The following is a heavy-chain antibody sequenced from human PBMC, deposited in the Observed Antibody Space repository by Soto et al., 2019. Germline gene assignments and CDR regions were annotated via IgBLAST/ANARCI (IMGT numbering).Heavy chain of an antibody. CDR2: VTYEDTER. V-gene: IGHV3-30*03. J-gene: IGHJ4*02. D-gene: IGHD3-10*01. CDR1: GFSLSGQG. Sequence: QVQLVASGGGVVQPGRSLSLSCEASGFSLSGQGLHWVRQAPGRGLEWEAVVTYEDTERHYPDSVKGRFTSNRETSKNTFYMQMKSLRVEDTAMYYCAREKNSGYYRTVDSGGQGTLVIVSS. CDR3: AREKNSGYYRTVDS.